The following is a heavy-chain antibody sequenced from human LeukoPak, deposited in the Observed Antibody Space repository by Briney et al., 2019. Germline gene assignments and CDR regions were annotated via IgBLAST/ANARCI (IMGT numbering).Heavy chain of an antibody. CDR1: GGSFSGYY. J-gene: IGHJ4*02. CDR3: AREGIGYSSSWYYFDY. CDR2: INHSGST. V-gene: IGHV4-34*01. D-gene: IGHD6-13*01. Sequence: SGTLSLTCAVYGGSFSGYYWSWIRQPPGKGLEWIGEINHSGSTNYNPSLKSRVTISVDTSKNQFSLKLSSVTAADTAVYYCAREGIGYSSSWYYFDYWGQGTLVTVSS.